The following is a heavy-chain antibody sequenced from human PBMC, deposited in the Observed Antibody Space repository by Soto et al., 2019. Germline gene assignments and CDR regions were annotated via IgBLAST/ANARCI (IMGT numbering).Heavy chain of an antibody. CDR1: GFTFNNYN. CDR2: IWYDGGNK. J-gene: IGHJ6*02. CDR3: ARGGYCIITSCPYYDYGMDV. D-gene: IGHD2-2*01. Sequence: QVKLVESGGGVVQPGRSLRLSCAASGFTFNNYNMYWVRQAPGKGLEWVAGIWYDGGNKYYADSVKGRFTISRDNSKNTLYLQMNSLGAEDTALYYCARGGYCIITSCPYYDYGMDVWGQGTTVTVSS. V-gene: IGHV3-33*01.